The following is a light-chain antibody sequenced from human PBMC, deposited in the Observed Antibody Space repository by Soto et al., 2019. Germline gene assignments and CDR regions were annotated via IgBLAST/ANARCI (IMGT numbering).Light chain of an antibody. CDR2: GAS. V-gene: IGKV3-20*01. CDR3: QQFESSVT. Sequence: EVVLTQSPVSLSLSPGERATFSCRASQSVGSNFFAWYQQKPGQAPRLLIYGASSRATGIPDRFSDSGSGTDFTLTISRLEPEDFAVYYCQQFESSVTFGQGTKVEI. J-gene: IGKJ1*01. CDR1: QSVGSNF.